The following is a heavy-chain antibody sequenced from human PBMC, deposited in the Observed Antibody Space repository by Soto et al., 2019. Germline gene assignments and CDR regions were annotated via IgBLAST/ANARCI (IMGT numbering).Heavy chain of an antibody. D-gene: IGHD3-10*01. J-gene: IGHJ5*02. CDR3: ASDFRYAAGSLVASNNWFAP. Sequence: ASVKVSCKASGYTFTSYYMHWVRQAPGQGLEWMGIINPSGGSTSYAQKFQGRVTMTRDTSTSTVYMELSSLRSEDTAVYYCASDFRYAAGSLVASNNWFAPWGQGTLVTVSS. V-gene: IGHV1-46*01. CDR2: INPSGGST. CDR1: GYTFTSYY.